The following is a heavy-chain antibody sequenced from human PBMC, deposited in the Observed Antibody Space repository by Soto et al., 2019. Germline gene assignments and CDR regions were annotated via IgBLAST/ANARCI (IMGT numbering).Heavy chain of an antibody. CDR3: AKLVNVVWLLSYYFDY. V-gene: IGHV3-23*01. D-gene: IGHD3-3*01. CDR1: GFTFSSYA. J-gene: IGHJ4*02. CDR2: ISGSGGST. Sequence: GGSLRLSCAASGFTFSSYAMSWVRQAPGKGLEWVSAISGSGGSTYYADSVKGRFTFSRDNSKYTLYLQMNSLRAEDTAVYYCAKLVNVVWLLSYYFDYWGQGTLVTVSS.